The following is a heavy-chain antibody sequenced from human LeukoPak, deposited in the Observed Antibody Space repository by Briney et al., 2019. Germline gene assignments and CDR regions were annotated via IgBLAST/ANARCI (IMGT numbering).Heavy chain of an antibody. CDR1: GYTFTSYG. Sequence: EASVKVSCKASGYTFTSYGISWVRQAPGQGLEWMGWISAYNGNTNYAQKLQGRVTMTTDTSTSTAYMELRSLRSDDTAVYYCARDLHCTNGVCVLGNWFDPWGQGTLVTVSS. CDR3: ARDLHCTNGVCVLGNWFDP. V-gene: IGHV1-18*01. J-gene: IGHJ5*02. D-gene: IGHD2-8*01. CDR2: ISAYNGNT.